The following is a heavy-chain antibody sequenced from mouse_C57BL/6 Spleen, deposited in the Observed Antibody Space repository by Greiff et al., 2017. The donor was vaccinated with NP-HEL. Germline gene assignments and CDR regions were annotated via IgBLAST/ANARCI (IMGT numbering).Heavy chain of an antibody. V-gene: IGHV1-18*01. CDR1: GYTFTDYN. CDR3: ARGRGYSNYDYFDY. Sequence: VQLKQSGPELVKPGASVKIPCKASGYTFTDYNMDWVKQSHGKSLEWIGDINPNNGGTIYNQKFKGKATLTVDKSSSTAYMELRSLTSEDTAVYYCARGRGYSNYDYFDYWGQGTTLTVSS. D-gene: IGHD2-5*01. J-gene: IGHJ2*01. CDR2: INPNNGGT.